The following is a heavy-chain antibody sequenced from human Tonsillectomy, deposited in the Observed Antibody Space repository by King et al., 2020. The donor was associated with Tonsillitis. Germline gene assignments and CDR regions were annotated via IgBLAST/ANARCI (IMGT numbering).Heavy chain of an antibody. CDR1: GFTFSSYA. D-gene: IGHD4-17*01. J-gene: IGHJ4*02. Sequence: QLVQSGGGVVQPGRSLRLSCAASGFTFSSYAIHWVRQAPGKGLEWVALISYDATKKYYPDSVKGRFTISRDNSKTTLYLQMNSLRTEDTAVYYCAASLNADYGDYASHYWGQGTLVTVSS. V-gene: IGHV3-30*01. CDR2: ISYDATKK. CDR3: AASLNADYGDYASHY.